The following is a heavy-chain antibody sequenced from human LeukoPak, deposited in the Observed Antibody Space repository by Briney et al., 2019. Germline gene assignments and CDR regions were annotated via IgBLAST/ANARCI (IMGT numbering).Heavy chain of an antibody. CDR1: GFTFSSFA. V-gene: IGHV3-23*01. Sequence: GGSLRLSCAASGFTFSSFAMSWVRQAPGKGLEWVSTVSGSGGSTYYADSVKGRFTISRDNSNNTLYLQMNSLRAEDTAVYYCAKGAASRGYTYVANWGQGTLVTVSS. CDR3: AKGAASRGYTYVAN. D-gene: IGHD5-18*01. J-gene: IGHJ4*02. CDR2: VSGSGGST.